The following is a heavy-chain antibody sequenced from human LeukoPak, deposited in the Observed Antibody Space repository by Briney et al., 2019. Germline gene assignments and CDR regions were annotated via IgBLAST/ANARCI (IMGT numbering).Heavy chain of an antibody. CDR3: ARSRPLNWNDLDY. CDR1: GFTFSSYG. Sequence: PGGSLRLSCAASGFTFSSYGMHWVRQAPGKGLEWVAFIRYDGSNKYYADSVKGRFTISRDNSKNTLYLQMNSLRAEDTAVYYCARSRPLNWNDLDYWGQGTLVTVSS. V-gene: IGHV3-30*02. D-gene: IGHD1-1*01. CDR2: IRYDGSNK. J-gene: IGHJ4*02.